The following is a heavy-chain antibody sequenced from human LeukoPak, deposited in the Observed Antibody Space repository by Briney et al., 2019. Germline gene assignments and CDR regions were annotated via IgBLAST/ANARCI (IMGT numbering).Heavy chain of an antibody. D-gene: IGHD2-8*01. V-gene: IGHV3-53*01. J-gene: IGHJ6*03. CDR3: ARDVPYCTNGLCYVRDYYYYIDV. Sequence: PGGSLRLSCEISGLSVSVNYINWVRQAPGKGLEWVSVIHTDGTKYYGDSVKGRFIISRDESKNTVYLQMNSLRAEDTAMYYCARDVPYCTNGLCYVRDYYYYIDVWGKGTTVTVSS. CDR2: IHTDGTK. CDR1: GLSVSVNY.